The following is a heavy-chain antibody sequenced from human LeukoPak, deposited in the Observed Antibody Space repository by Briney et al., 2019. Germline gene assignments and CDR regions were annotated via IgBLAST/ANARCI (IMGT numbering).Heavy chain of an antibody. D-gene: IGHD3-16*01. CDR2: IYYSGST. Sequence: SSETLSLTCTVSGGSISSYYWSWIRPPPGKGLEWIGYIYYSGSTNYNPSLKSRVTISVDTSKDQFSLKLSSVTAADTAVYYCAREGGGGISGFDYWGQGTLVTVSS. V-gene: IGHV4-59*01. CDR1: GGSISSYY. CDR3: AREGGGGISGFDY. J-gene: IGHJ4*02.